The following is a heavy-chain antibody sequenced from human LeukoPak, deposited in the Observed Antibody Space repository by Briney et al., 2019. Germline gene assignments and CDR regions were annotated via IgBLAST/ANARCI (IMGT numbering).Heavy chain of an antibody. V-gene: IGHV3-30*02. CDR2: IRYDGSNK. CDR3: ARGAYGSGSYLIDY. CDR1: GFTFSSYG. D-gene: IGHD3-10*01. Sequence: GGSLRLSCAASGFTFSSYGMHWVRQAPGKGLEWVAFIRYDGSNKYYADSVKGRFTISRDNSKNTLYLQMNSLRAEDTAVYYCARGAYGSGSYLIDYWGQGTLVTVSS. J-gene: IGHJ4*02.